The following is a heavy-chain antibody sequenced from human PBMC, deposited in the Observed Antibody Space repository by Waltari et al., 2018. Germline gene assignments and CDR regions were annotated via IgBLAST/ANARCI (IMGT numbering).Heavy chain of an antibody. V-gene: IGHV1-2*06. CDR1: GYTFTGYY. J-gene: IGHJ4*02. CDR3: ARAPPWEGWYDY. D-gene: IGHD6-19*01. CDR2: INPNSGGT. Sequence: QVQLVQSGAEVKKPGASVKVSCKASGYTFTGYYMHWVRQAPGQGLEWMGRINPNSGGTNDAQKCQGRGTMTRDTSISTAYMELSRLRSDDTAVYYCARAPPWEGWYDYWGQGTLVTVSS.